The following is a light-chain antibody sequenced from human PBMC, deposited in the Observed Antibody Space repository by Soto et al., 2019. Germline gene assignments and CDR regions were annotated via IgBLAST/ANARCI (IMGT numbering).Light chain of an antibody. CDR2: DAP. CDR3: QQYDYLPLT. Sequence: DIQMTQSPSSLSASVGDRVTITCQASQDITNYLNWYQQKPGKAPQLLIYDAPNLETGVPSRFSGSGSGTDFTFTISSLQPEDIATYYCQQYDYLPLTFGGGTKVDIK. J-gene: IGKJ4*01. V-gene: IGKV1-33*01. CDR1: QDITNY.